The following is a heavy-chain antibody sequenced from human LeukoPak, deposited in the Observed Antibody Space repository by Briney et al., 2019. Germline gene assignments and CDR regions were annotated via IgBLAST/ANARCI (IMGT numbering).Heavy chain of an antibody. CDR1: GFTFSSYS. D-gene: IGHD2-2*01. CDR3: ARGPAVDCSSTSCYGGANWFDP. Sequence: GGSLRLSCAASGFTFSSYSMNWVRQAPGKGLEWVSSISSSSSYIYYADSVKGRFTISRDNAKNSLYLQMNSLRAEDTAVYYCARGPAVDCSSTSCYGGANWFDPWGQGTLVSVPS. CDR2: ISSSSSYI. J-gene: IGHJ5*02. V-gene: IGHV3-21*01.